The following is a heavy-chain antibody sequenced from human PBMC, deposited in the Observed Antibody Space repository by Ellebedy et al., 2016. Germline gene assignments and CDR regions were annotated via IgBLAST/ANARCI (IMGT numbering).Heavy chain of an antibody. V-gene: IGHV1-69*04. D-gene: IGHD3-9*01. CDR2: IIPILGIA. Sequence: SVKVSXXASGGTFSSYAISWVRQAPGQGLEWMGRIIPILGIANYAQKFQGRVTITADKSTSTAYMELSSLRSEDTAVYYCASAGYYILDHDAFDIWGQGTMVTVSS. J-gene: IGHJ3*02. CDR1: GGTFSSYA. CDR3: ASAGYYILDHDAFDI.